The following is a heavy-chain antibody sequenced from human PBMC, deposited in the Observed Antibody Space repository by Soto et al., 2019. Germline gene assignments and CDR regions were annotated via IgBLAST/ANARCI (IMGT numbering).Heavy chain of an antibody. V-gene: IGHV1-24*01. J-gene: IGHJ3*02. CDR3: ARSMYPIVVMVCAPTPDDAFDI. CDR2: FDPEDGET. Sequence: ASVKVSCKVSGYTLTELSMHWVRQAPGKGLEWMGGFDPEDGETIYAQKFQGRVTMTEDTSTDTAYMELSSLRSEDTAVYYCARSMYPIVVMVCAPTPDDAFDIWGQGTMVTVSS. CDR1: GYTLTELS. D-gene: IGHD2-8*01.